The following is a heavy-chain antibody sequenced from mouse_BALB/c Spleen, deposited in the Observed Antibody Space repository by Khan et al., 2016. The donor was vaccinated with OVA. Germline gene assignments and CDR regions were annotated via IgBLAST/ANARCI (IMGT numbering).Heavy chain of an antibody. V-gene: IGHV1-63*02. CDR2: IYPTGYYT. D-gene: IGHD3-1*01. J-gene: IGHJ1*01. CDR3: TRWATWFFDV. CDR1: GYTFTNYW. Sequence: QVQLQQSGNELIRPGTSVKMSCKASGYTFTNYWLGWVKQRPGHGLEWIGDIYPTGYYTNYNEKFKDKATLTVDTSSNTAHMQLSSLTSEDSAVYFCTRWATWFFDVWGAGTTVTVSS.